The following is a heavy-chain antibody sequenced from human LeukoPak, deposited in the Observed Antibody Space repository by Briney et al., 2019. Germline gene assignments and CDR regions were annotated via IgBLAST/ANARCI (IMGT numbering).Heavy chain of an antibody. V-gene: IGHV3-23*01. J-gene: IGHJ4*02. CDR2: IGGSSGNT. CDR3: AKRGKSCSSASCSSLYCFDY. Sequence: GGSLRLSCAASGFTFSSYAMSWVRQAPGKGLEWVSTIGGSSGNTYNADSVKGRFTISRDNSKNTLYLQMSSLRAEDTAIYYCAKRGKSCSSASCSSLYCFDYWGQGTLVTVSS. CDR1: GFTFSSYA. D-gene: IGHD2-2*01.